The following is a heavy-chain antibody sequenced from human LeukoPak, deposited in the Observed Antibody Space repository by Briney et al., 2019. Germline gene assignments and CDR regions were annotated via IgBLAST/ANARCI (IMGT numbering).Heavy chain of an antibody. CDR1: GYTFTSYG. D-gene: IGHD3-3*01. J-gene: IGHJ4*02. CDR3: ARFHYDFWSGYYTMGTYYFDY. Sequence: ASVKVSCKASGYTFTSYGISWVRQAPGQGLEWMGWINPNSGGTNYAQKSQGRVTMTRDTSISTAYMELSRLRSDDTAVYYCARFHYDFWSGYYTMGTYYFDYWGQGTLVTVPS. V-gene: IGHV1-2*02. CDR2: INPNSGGT.